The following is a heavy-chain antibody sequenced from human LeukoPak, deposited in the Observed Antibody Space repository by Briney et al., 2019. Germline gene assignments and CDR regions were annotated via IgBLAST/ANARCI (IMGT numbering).Heavy chain of an antibody. CDR2: IRYDGSNK. D-gene: IGHD5-24*01. Sequence: GGSLRLSCAASGFTFSSYGMHWVRQAPGKGLEWVAFIRYDGSNKYYADSVKGRFTISRDNSKNTLYLQMNSLRAEDTAVYYCARAVGTDGYNLWVYWGQGTLVTVSS. J-gene: IGHJ4*02. CDR1: GFTFSSYG. V-gene: IGHV3-30*02. CDR3: ARAVGTDGYNLWVY.